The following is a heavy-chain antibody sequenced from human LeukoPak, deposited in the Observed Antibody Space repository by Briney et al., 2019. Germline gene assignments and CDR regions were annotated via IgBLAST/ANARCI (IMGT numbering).Heavy chain of an antibody. CDR1: GFTFDAYE. V-gene: IGHV3-48*03. Sequence: PGGSLRLSCAASGFTFDAYEINWVRQAPGKGLEWVSYISGSGRTIYYADSVKGRFTISWDNAKNSVYLQMNRLRAEDTAVYYCARGVYVRFDPWAQGTLVTVSS. CDR2: ISGSGRTI. J-gene: IGHJ5*02. CDR3: ARGVYVRFDP. D-gene: IGHD2/OR15-2a*01.